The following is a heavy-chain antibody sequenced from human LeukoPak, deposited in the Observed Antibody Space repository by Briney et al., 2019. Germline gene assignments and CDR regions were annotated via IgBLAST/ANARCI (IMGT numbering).Heavy chain of an antibody. CDR3: TRVIVAVPGYFDYFDF. Sequence: GGSLRLSCAASGFTFSSYSMNWVRQAPGKGLEWVANINEDGSNKWHLGSVKGRFTVSRDNARNSLYLQMNSLRAEDTAVYYCTRVIVAVPGYFDYFDFWGQGALVTVSS. V-gene: IGHV3-7*01. CDR2: INEDGSNK. D-gene: IGHD6-19*01. CDR1: GFTFSSYS. J-gene: IGHJ4*02.